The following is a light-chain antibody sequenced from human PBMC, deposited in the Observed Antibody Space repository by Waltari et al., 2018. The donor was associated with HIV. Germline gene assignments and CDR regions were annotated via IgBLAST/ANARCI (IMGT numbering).Light chain of an antibody. CDR3: LQHNSDPYT. Sequence: DIQMTQSPSSLSASIGDTVTITCRASQGIGIDLGWYQQSPGKAPNRLVYAASGLQTGVPPRFSGSGSGTDFTRTISSLQPEDFATYYGLQHNSDPYTVGQGTKLEIK. CDR2: AAS. J-gene: IGKJ2*01. CDR1: QGIGID. V-gene: IGKV1-17*01.